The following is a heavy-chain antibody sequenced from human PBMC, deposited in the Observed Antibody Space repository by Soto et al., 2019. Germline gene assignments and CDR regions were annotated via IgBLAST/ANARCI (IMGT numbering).Heavy chain of an antibody. J-gene: IGHJ6*02. CDR1: GGSISSSSYY. CDR3: ARHGATVSVRIRYYYGMDV. CDR2: IYYSGST. D-gene: IGHD4-17*01. V-gene: IGHV4-39*01. Sequence: SETLSLTCTVSGGSISSSSYYWGWIRQPPGKGLEWIGSIYYSGSTYYNPSLKSRVTISVDTSKNQFSLKLSSVTAADTAVYYCARHGATVSVRIRYYYGMDVWGQGTTVTVSS.